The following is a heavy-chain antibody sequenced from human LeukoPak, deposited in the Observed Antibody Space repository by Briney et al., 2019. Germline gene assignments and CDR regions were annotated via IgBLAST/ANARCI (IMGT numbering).Heavy chain of an antibody. V-gene: IGHV3-23*01. CDR3: AKDPGGLYGDYVDC. J-gene: IGHJ4*02. D-gene: IGHD4-17*01. Sequence: PGGSLRLSCAASGFTFSTYAMSWVRQAPGKGLEWVSAISDSGGSTYYADSVKGRFTISRDNSKNTLYLQMNSLRAEDTAVYYCAKDPGGLYGDYVDCWGQGTLVTVSS. CDR1: GFTFSTYA. CDR2: ISDSGGST.